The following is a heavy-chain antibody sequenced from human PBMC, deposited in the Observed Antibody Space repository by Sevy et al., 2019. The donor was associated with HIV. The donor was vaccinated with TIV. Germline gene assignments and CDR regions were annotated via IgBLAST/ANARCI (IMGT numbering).Heavy chain of an antibody. D-gene: IGHD2-2*01. CDR2: FSFGCGKI. Sequence: GGALRLSCAASGFTFSNYAMSWVRQAPGKGLEWVSTFSFGCGKINYADSVKRRFTISRDNSKNTLYLQMNSLRAEDTALYYCAREGCSKPHDYWGQGTLVTVSS. CDR1: GFTFSNYA. J-gene: IGHJ4*02. V-gene: IGHV3-23*01. CDR3: AREGCSKPHDY.